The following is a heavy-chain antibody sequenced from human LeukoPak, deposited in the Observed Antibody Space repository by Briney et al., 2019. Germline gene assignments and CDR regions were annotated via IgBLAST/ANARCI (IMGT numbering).Heavy chain of an antibody. J-gene: IGHJ5*02. CDR2: IYSSGTT. CDR3: ARDQQYLPWFDP. Sequence: SETLSLTCTASGGSINSYYWSWIRQPAGKGLEWIGRIYSSGTTNYNPSLQSRVTMSVDTSENQFSLKLSSVTAADTAVYYCARDQQYLPWFDPWGQGILVTVSS. CDR1: GGSINSYY. V-gene: IGHV4-4*07. D-gene: IGHD2/OR15-2a*01.